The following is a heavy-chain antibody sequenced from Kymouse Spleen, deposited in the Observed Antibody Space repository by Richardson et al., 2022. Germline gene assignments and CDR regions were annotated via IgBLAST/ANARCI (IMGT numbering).Heavy chain of an antibody. CDR3: ARGYCSSTSCCAEYFQH. D-gene: IGHD2-2*02. CDR1: GGSISSSSYY. CDR2: IYYSGST. Sequence: QLQLQESGPGLVKPSETLSLTCTVSGGSISSSSYYWGWIRQPPGKGLEWIGSIYYSGSTYYNPSLKSRVTISVDTSKNQFSLKLSSVTAADTAVYYCARGYCSSTSCCAEYFQHWGQGTLVTVSS. J-gene: IGHJ1*01. V-gene: IGHV4-39*01.